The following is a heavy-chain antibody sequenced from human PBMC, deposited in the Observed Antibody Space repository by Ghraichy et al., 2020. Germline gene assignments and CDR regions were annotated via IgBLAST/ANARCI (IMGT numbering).Heavy chain of an antibody. CDR1: GFTFSSYA. CDR2: ISGSGGNT. V-gene: IGHV3-23*01. D-gene: IGHD2/OR15-2a*01. J-gene: IGHJ4*02. CDR3: AKDRIFLPAYFDY. Sequence: GGSLRLSCAASGFTFSSYAMSWVRQAPGKGLEWVASISGSGGNTYYADAVKGRFTISRDNSKNTLYLQMNSLRAEDTAVYSCAKDRIFLPAYFDYWGQGTLATVSS.